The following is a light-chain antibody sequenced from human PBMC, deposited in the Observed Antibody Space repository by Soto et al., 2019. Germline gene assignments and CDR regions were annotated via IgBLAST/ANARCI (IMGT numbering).Light chain of an antibody. CDR2: DAS. CDR1: QSISSW. CDR3: KQYNSYST. J-gene: IGKJ1*01. V-gene: IGKV1-5*01. Sequence: DIQMTQSPSTLSASVGDRVTITCRASQSISSWLAWYQQKPGKAPKLLIYDASSLESGVPSRFSGSGSGTVFTLTIRSLQPDNFATYYCKQYNSYSTFGQGTKVEIK.